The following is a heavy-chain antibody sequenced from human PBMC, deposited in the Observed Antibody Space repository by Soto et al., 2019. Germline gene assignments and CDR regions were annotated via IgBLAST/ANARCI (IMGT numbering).Heavy chain of an antibody. J-gene: IGHJ3*02. Sequence: SETLSLTCAVSGGSISSGGYSWSWIRQPPGKGLEWIGYIYHSGSPYYNPSLKSRVTISVDTSKNQFSLKLSSVTAADTAVYFCATPSAKNASDTWGHGPLVTVSS. CDR1: GGSISSGGYS. V-gene: IGHV4-30-2*02. CDR3: ATPSAKNASDT. CDR2: IYHSGSP.